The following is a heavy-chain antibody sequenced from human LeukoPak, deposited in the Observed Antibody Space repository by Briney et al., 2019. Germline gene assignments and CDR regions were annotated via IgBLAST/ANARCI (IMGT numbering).Heavy chain of an antibody. CDR1: GFIFSSYS. Sequence: GGSLRLSCAASGFIFSSYSMNWVRQAPGKGLEWVSSISSSSTYIYYADSVKGRFTISRDNAKNSLYLQMNSLRAEDTAEYYCARVVGIAVADYWGQGTLVTVSS. CDR2: ISSSSTYI. D-gene: IGHD6-19*01. CDR3: ARVVGIAVADY. J-gene: IGHJ4*02. V-gene: IGHV3-21*01.